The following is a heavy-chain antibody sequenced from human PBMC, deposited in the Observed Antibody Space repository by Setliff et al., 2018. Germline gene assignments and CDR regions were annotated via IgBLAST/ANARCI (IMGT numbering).Heavy chain of an antibody. CDR1: RFTFSNYA. V-gene: IGHV3-23*01. CDR3: AKHGAYNDFLTGYNLYYDMDV. Sequence: PGGSLRLSCAASRFTFSNYAMSWVRQAPGKGLEWVSAISASGRTTYYADSVKGRFTISRDNSKNTLYLQMNSLRAEDTAVYYCAKHGAYNDFLTGYNLYYDMDVWGQGTTVTVSS. D-gene: IGHD3-9*01. J-gene: IGHJ6*02. CDR2: ISASGRTT.